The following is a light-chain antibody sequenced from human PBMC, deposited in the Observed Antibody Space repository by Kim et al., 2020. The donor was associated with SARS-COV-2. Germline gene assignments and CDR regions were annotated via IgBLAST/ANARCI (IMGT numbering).Light chain of an antibody. Sequence: ASVGDTVTITCRASQRLNSWLAWYQQKPGRSPKLLISKASRLESGVPSRFSGSESGTEFTLTVTSLQSDDFATYFCQQHHSFPLTFGGGTKVDIK. V-gene: IGKV1-5*03. CDR1: QRLNSW. CDR2: KAS. J-gene: IGKJ4*01. CDR3: QQHHSFPLT.